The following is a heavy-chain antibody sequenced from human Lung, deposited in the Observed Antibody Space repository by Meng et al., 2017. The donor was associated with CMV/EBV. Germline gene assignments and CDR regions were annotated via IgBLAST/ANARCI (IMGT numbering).Heavy chain of an antibody. V-gene: IGHV3-30*02. CDR1: GFSFSNYD. CDR3: AKNGQGTSGWFYFDL. D-gene: IGHD6-19*01. CDR2: IRYDGSNK. Sequence: GESXKISCAASGFSFSNYDMHWVRQAPGKGLEWVAIIRYDGSNKYNTDSVKGRFTISRDNSKNTLSLQMNSLGAEDTAVYYCAKNGQGTSGWFYFDLWAQGTXVTVSS. J-gene: IGHJ4*02.